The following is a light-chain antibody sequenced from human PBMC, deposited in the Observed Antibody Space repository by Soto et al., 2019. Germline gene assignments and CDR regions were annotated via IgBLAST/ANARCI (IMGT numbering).Light chain of an antibody. CDR1: SSDVGSYNL. CDR2: EGS. Sequence: QSVLTQPASVSGSPGQSITISCTGTSSDVGSYNLVSWYQQHPGKAPKLMIYEGSKRPSGVPDRFSGSKSATAASLAVSGLRSEDEADYYCAAWDDSLSAWVFGGGTKLTVL. J-gene: IGLJ3*02. V-gene: IGLV2-14*02. CDR3: AAWDDSLSAWV.